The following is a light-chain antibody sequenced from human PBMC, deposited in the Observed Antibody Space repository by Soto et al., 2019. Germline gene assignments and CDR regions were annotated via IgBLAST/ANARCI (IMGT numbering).Light chain of an antibody. CDR3: QQLNSYPRGT. CDR2: GAS. J-gene: IGKJ3*01. CDR1: QGIANY. Sequence: DIQLTQSPSFLSASIGDRVTITCRASQGIANYLAWYQQQPGQAPKLLIYGASTLQGGVPSRFGGSGYGTEFTLTISSLQPEDFATYYCQQLNSYPRGTFGPGTKVDF. V-gene: IGKV1-9*01.